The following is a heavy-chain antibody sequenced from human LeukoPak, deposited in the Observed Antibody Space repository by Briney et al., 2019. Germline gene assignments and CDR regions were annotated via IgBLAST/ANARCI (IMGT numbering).Heavy chain of an antibody. Sequence: PGGSLRLSCAAYGFTFSSYSMNWVRQAPGKGLEWVSSISSSSSYIYYADSVKGRFTISRDNAKNSLYLQMNSLRAEDTAVYYCARMRRVGKEDAFDIWGQGTMVTVSS. J-gene: IGHJ3*02. D-gene: IGHD1-14*01. CDR2: ISSSSSYI. V-gene: IGHV3-21*01. CDR3: ARMRRVGKEDAFDI. CDR1: GFTFSSYS.